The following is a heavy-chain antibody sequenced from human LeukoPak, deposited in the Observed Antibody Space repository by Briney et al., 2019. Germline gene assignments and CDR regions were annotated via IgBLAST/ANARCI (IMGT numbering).Heavy chain of an antibody. J-gene: IGHJ4*02. V-gene: IGHV3-23*01. Sequence: QTGGSRRLSCAASGFTFSSYAMSWVRQAPGKGLEWVSAISGSGGSTYYADSVKGRFTISRDNSKNTLYLQMNSLRAEDTAVYYCAKWGDYGGNSDYWGQGTLVTVSS. CDR1: GFTFSSYA. CDR3: AKWGDYGGNSDY. CDR2: ISGSGGST. D-gene: IGHD4-23*01.